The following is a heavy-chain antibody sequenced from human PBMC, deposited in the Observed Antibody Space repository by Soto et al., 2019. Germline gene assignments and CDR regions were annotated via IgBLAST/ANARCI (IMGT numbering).Heavy chain of an antibody. V-gene: IGHV4-39*01. Sequence: PSETLSLTCTVSGASINSGSYYWGWIRQPPGQGLEWIASIYYSGSTFYNPSLQSRVTIFVDASKKQFSLRLSSVTAADTAVYYCARQRNYFGAATYYNTFDYWGQGTLVTVSS. CDR3: ARQRNYFGAATYYNTFDY. D-gene: IGHD3-10*01. CDR1: GASINSGSYY. CDR2: IYYSGST. J-gene: IGHJ4*02.